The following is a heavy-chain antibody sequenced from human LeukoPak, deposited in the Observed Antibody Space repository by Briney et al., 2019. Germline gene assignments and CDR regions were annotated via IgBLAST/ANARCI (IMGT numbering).Heavy chain of an antibody. CDR1: GFTFSSYS. Sequence: GGSLRLSCAASGFTFSSYSMNWVRQAPGKGLEWVSAINGSGGSTYYADSVKGRFTISRDNSKNTLYLQMNSLRAEDTAVYYCAKEWGDGYNSVDYWGQGTLVTVSS. D-gene: IGHD5-24*01. CDR3: AKEWGDGYNSVDY. V-gene: IGHV3-23*01. J-gene: IGHJ4*02. CDR2: INGSGGST.